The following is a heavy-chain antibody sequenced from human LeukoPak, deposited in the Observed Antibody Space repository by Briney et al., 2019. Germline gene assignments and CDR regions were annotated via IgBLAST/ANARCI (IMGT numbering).Heavy chain of an antibody. CDR3: AREGYSSGWYNYFDY. CDR1: GGTFSSYA. CDR2: IIPIFGTA. D-gene: IGHD6-19*01. J-gene: IGHJ4*02. V-gene: IGHV1-69*06. Sequence: ASVKVSCKASGGTFSSYAISWVRQAPGQGLEWMGGIIPIFGTANYAQKFQGRVTITADKSTSTAYMELSSLRSEDTAVYYCAREGYSSGWYNYFDYRGQGTLVTVSS.